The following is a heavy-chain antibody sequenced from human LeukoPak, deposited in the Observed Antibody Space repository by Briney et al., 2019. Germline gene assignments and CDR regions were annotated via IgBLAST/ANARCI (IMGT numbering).Heavy chain of an antibody. CDR3: ARGHGDYESPANNWFDP. Sequence: GASVKVSCKASGYTFTGYYMHWVRQAPGQGLEWMGWINPNSGGTNYAQKFQGRVTMTRDTSISTAYMELSRLRSDDTAVYYCARGHGDYESPANNWFDPWGQGTLVTVSS. J-gene: IGHJ5*02. CDR2: INPNSGGT. D-gene: IGHD4-17*01. CDR1: GYTFTGYY. V-gene: IGHV1-2*02.